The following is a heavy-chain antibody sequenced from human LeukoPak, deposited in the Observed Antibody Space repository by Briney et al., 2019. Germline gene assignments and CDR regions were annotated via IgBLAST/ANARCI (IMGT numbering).Heavy chain of an antibody. V-gene: IGHV3-30*18. CDR1: GFTFSSYA. CDR2: ISYDGSNK. Sequence: PGRSLRLSCAASGFTFSSYAMHWVRQAPGKGLEWVALISYDGSNKYYADSVKGRFTISRDNSKNTLYLQMNSLRAEYTAVYYCAKFFTGEYVRAFDIWGQGTMVTVSS. J-gene: IGHJ3*02. D-gene: IGHD3-10*02. CDR3: AKFFTGEYVRAFDI.